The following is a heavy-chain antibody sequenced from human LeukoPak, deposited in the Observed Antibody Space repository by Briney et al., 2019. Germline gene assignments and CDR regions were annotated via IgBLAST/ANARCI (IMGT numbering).Heavy chain of an antibody. Sequence: SVKVSCKASGGTFSSYAISWVRQAPGQGLEWMGRIIPILGIANYAQKFQGRVTITADRSTSTAYMELSSLRSEDTAVYYCAPDPTDYGDYADYWGQGALVTVSS. CDR3: APDPTDYGDYADY. J-gene: IGHJ4*02. CDR1: GGTFSSYA. D-gene: IGHD4-17*01. V-gene: IGHV1-69*04. CDR2: IIPILGIA.